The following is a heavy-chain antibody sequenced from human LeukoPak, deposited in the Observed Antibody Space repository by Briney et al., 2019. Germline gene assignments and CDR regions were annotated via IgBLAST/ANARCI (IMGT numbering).Heavy chain of an antibody. V-gene: IGHV4-39*01. CDR3: ARQGRIVVVPAAIKGGPRWFDP. Sequence: SETLSLTCTVSGGSISGSSYYWGWIRQAPGKGLEWIGRIYYSGITHYNASLKSRVTISVDMSTNQFSLKLSSVTAADTAVYYCARQGRIVVVPAAIKGGPRWFDPWGQGTLVTVSS. CDR1: GGSISGSSYY. CDR2: IYYSGIT. J-gene: IGHJ5*02. D-gene: IGHD2-2*01.